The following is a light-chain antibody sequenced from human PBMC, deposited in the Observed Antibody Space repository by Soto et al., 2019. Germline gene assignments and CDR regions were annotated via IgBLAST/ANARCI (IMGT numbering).Light chain of an antibody. CDR1: SSDVGGYNY. V-gene: IGLV2-14*01. Sequence: QSALTKPASVSGSPGQSITISCRGTSSDVGGYNYVSWYQQHPGKAPQVMIYDVSNRPSGVSNRFSGSKSGNTASLTISGLQAEDEADYYCYSYTTSSTYVFGTGTKVTVL. CDR3: YSYTTSSTYV. J-gene: IGLJ1*01. CDR2: DVS.